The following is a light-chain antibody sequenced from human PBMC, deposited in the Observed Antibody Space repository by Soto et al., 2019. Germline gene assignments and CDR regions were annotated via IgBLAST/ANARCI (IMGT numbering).Light chain of an antibody. V-gene: IGKV3-20*01. CDR2: GAS. Sequence: EIVLTQAPATLALSPGGTATLSWRGSQTVGSNLALYQQNPGLAPRLLVYGASTRATDIPARFSGSGSGADFTLTINSLAPEDFAIYYCQQYGSSGTFGQGTKVDIK. CDR1: QTVGSN. J-gene: IGKJ1*01. CDR3: QQYGSSGT.